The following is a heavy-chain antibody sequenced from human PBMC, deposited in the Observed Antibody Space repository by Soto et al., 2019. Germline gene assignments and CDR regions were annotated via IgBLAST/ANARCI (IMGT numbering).Heavy chain of an antibody. J-gene: IGHJ4*02. CDR2: IIPIFGTA. CDR1: GGTFSSYA. Sequence: QVQLVQSGAEVKKPGSSVKVSCKASGGTFSSYAISWVRQAPGQGLEWMGGIIPIFGTANYAQKFQGRVTITAVESTSTAYMGLRSARSADTAVYYCARESRYCSGGSCYFLPGIDYWGQGTLVTVSS. V-gene: IGHV1-69*12. D-gene: IGHD2-15*01. CDR3: ARESRYCSGGSCYFLPGIDY.